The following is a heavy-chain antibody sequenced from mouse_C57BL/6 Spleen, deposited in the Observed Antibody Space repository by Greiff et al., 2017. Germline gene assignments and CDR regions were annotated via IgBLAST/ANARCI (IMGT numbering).Heavy chain of an antibody. CDR2: INPNNGGT. CDR1: GYTFTDYY. J-gene: IGHJ3*01. CDR3: ARSLIYYGNYDWFAY. Sequence: VQLQQSGPELVKPGASVKISCKASGYTFTDYYMNWVKQSHGKSLEWIGDINPNNGGTSYNQKFKGKATLTVDKSSSTAYMELRSLTSEDSAVYYCARSLIYYGNYDWFAYWGQGTLVTVSA. V-gene: IGHV1-26*01. D-gene: IGHD2-1*01.